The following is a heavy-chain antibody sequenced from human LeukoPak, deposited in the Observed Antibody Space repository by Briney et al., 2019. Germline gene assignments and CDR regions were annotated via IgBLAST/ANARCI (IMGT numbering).Heavy chain of an antibody. D-gene: IGHD5-18*01. J-gene: IGHJ4*02. Sequence: SPISCSGGSTYYADSVKGRFTISRDNSKTTLYLQMNSLRAEDTAVYYCAKRGYSYGLFDFWGQGTLVTVSS. CDR2: ISCSGGST. V-gene: IGHV3-23*01. CDR3: AKRGYSYGLFDF.